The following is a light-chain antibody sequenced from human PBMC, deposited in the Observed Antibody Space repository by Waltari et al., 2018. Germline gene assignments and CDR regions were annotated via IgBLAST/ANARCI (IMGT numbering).Light chain of an antibody. CDR2: QDV. CDR3: QAWDSSTVV. Sequence: SYELTQPPSVSVSPGQTASITCSGDNLGDKFACWYQQKPGRSPVLVIYQDVKRPSGIPERFSGSNSGNTATLTISGTQAMDEADYYCQAWDSSTVVFGGGTKLTVL. CDR1: NLGDKF. V-gene: IGLV3-1*01. J-gene: IGLJ2*01.